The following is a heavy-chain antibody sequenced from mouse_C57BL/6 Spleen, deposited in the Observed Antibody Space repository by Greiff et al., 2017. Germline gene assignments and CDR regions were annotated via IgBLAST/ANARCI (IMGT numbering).Heavy chain of an antibody. D-gene: IGHD2-10*02. CDR3: TTSPGMGY. CDR2: IDPENGDT. CDR1: GFNIKDDY. V-gene: IGHV14-4*01. Sequence: EVKLQQSGAELVRPGASVKLSCTASGFNIKDDYMHWVKQRPEPGLEWIGWIDPENGDTEYASKFQGKATRTADTSSNTAYLQLSSLTSEDTAVYYCTTSPGMGYWGQGTTLTVSS. J-gene: IGHJ2*01.